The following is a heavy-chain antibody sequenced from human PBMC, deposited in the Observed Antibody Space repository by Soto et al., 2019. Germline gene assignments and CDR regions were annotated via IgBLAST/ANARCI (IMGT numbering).Heavy chain of an antibody. CDR3: TSRRDWTAVDPLDY. J-gene: IGHJ4*02. Sequence: GGSLRLSCAASGFTFSDSAMHWVRQASGQGLERVGRIRNKTINYATAYIASVKGRFTISRDDSKNTVYLQMNSLKIDDTAVYFCTSRRDWTAVDPLDYWGLGTLVTVSS. V-gene: IGHV3-73*01. D-gene: IGHD5-18*01. CDR2: IRNKTINYAT. CDR1: GFTFSDSA.